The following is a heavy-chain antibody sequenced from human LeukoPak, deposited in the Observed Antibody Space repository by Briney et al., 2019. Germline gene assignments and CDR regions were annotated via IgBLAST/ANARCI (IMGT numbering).Heavy chain of an antibody. Sequence: GASVTVSCKASGYTFTSYHINWVRQATGQGLEWMGWMNPNNGDSGNAQKFQGRVTITRDTSISTSYMELRSLRSDDTAVYFCARTTSFTASGYDYWGQGTLVTVSS. D-gene: IGHD6-25*01. CDR3: ARTTSFTASGYDY. J-gene: IGHJ4*02. CDR2: MNPNNGDS. CDR1: GYTFTSYH. V-gene: IGHV1-8*03.